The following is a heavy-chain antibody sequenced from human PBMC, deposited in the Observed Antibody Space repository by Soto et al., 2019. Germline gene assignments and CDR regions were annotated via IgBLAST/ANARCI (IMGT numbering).Heavy chain of an antibody. CDR3: ARDRSDDLTSYDVFDI. CDR1: GGSVSSRSHY. Sequence: SETLSLTCTVSGGSVSSRSHYWSWIRQPPGKGLEWIAYIYHTGSTSYNPSLKSRVTISVDMSKNHFSLRLDSVTAADTAVYYCARDRSDDLTSYDVFDIWGQGTMVT. CDR2: IYHTGST. J-gene: IGHJ3*02. V-gene: IGHV4-61*01.